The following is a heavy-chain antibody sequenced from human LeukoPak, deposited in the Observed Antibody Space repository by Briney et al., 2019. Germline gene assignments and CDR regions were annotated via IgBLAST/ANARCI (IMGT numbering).Heavy chain of an antibody. CDR1: GGSFSGYY. CDR2: INHSGST. V-gene: IGHV4-34*01. Sequence: SETLSLTCAVYGGSFSGYYWSWIRQPPGKGLEWIGEINHSGSTNYNPSLKSRVTISVDTSKNQFSLKLSSVTAADTAVYYCARGLEYYYDSSGYSVDYFDYWGQGTLVTVSS. CDR3: ARGLEYYYDSSGYSVDYFDY. J-gene: IGHJ4*02. D-gene: IGHD3-22*01.